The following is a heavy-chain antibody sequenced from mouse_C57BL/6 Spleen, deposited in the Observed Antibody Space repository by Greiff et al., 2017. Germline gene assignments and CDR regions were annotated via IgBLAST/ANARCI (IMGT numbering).Heavy chain of an antibody. CDR1: GFTFSDAW. Sequence: EVKLMESGGGLVQPGGSMKLSCAASGFTFSDAWMDWVRQSPEQGLEWVAEIRNKATNHATYYAESVKGRFTISRDDSKSSVYLQMNSLRSEDTGIYYCTPYSAWFAYWGQGTLVTVSA. CDR3: TPYSAWFAY. CDR2: IRNKATNHAT. D-gene: IGHD2-12*01. J-gene: IGHJ3*01. V-gene: IGHV6-6*01.